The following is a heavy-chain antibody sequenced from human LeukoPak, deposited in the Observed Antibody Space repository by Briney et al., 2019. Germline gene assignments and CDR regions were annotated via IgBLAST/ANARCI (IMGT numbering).Heavy chain of an antibody. Sequence: SVKVSCKASGYTFTSYGISWVRQAPGQGLEWMGGIIPIFGTANYAQKFQGRVTITADESTSTAYMELSSLRSEDTAVYYCARASVVVTACFDYWGQGTLVTVSS. D-gene: IGHD2-21*02. CDR1: GYTFTSYG. J-gene: IGHJ4*02. CDR3: ARASVVVTACFDY. V-gene: IGHV1-69*13. CDR2: IIPIFGTA.